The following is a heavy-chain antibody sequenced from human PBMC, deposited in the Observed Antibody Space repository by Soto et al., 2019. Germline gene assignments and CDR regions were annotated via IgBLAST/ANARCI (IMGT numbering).Heavy chain of an antibody. J-gene: IGHJ6*02. V-gene: IGHV1-69*13. CDR3: AMGPVLRGFTTTRGMDV. D-gene: IGHD3-22*01. CDR1: GYTFTSYD. Sequence: SVKVSCKASGYTFTSYDINWVRQAPGQGLEWMGGIIPIFGTANYAQKFQGRVTITADESTSTAYMELSSLRSEDTAVYYCAMGPVLRGFTTTRGMDVWGQGTTVTVSS. CDR2: IIPIFGTA.